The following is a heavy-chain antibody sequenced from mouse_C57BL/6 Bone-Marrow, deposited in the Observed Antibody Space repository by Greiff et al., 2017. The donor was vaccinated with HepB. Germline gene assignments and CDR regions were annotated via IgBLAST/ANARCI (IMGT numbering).Heavy chain of an antibody. CDR1: GYTFTSYW. J-gene: IGHJ2*01. D-gene: IGHD4-1*01. CDR2: IDPSDSYT. Sequence: QVQLQQPGAELVRPGTSVKLSCKASGYTFTSYWMHWVKQRPGQGLEWIGVIDPSDSYTNYNQKFKGKATLTVDTSSCTAYMQLSSLTSEDSAVYYCARRPGSGDFDYWGQDTTLTVSS. CDR3: ARRPGSGDFDY. V-gene: IGHV1-59*01.